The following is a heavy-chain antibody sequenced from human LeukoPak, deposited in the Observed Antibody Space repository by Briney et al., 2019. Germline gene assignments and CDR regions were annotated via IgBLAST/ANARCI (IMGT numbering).Heavy chain of an antibody. CDR2: IYSGGGT. Sequence: PGGSLRLSCAASGFNVSSKYMSWVRPAPGKGLEWVSVIYSGGGTYYPGSVKGRFTISRDDSENTVYLQMNSLRAEDTAVYYCAGTASNPPHFDYWGQGTLVTVSS. D-gene: IGHD4-11*01. V-gene: IGHV3-53*01. J-gene: IGHJ4*02. CDR1: GFNVSSKY. CDR3: AGTASNPPHFDY.